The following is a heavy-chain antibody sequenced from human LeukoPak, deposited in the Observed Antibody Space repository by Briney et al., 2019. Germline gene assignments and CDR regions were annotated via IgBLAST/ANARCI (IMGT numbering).Heavy chain of an antibody. CDR1: GYTFTSHF. V-gene: IGHV1-46*01. CDR3: ARESSGGSCYHFDN. D-gene: IGHD2-15*01. J-gene: IGHJ3*02. Sequence: GASVKVSCKASGYTFTSHFMHWVRQAPGQGLEWMGVINLSGAATHYAQKFQGRVTMTWDTSTSTIYMELTSLRSEDTAVYFCARESSGGSCYHFDNWGHGTMVSVSS. CDR2: INLSGAAT.